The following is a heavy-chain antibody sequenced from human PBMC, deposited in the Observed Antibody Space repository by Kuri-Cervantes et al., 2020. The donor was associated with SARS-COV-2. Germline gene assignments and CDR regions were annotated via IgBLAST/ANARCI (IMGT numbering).Heavy chain of an antibody. CDR1: GFTFSGHW. J-gene: IGHJ4*02. D-gene: IGHD1-1*01. Sequence: GESLKIPCAASGFTFSGHWVHWVRQAPGKGLVWVSRIKPDGSYTNNADSVKGRFTLSRDKAKNMRFLQMNSLRAEDTAVYYCVRDGDHWNFDYWGQGTLVTVSS. V-gene: IGHV3-74*01. CDR3: VRDGDHWNFDY. CDR2: IKPDGSYT.